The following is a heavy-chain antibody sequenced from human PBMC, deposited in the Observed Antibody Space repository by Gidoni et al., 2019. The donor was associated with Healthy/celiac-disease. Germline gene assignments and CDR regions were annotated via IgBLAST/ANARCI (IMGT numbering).Heavy chain of an antibody. CDR3: AKDTGGHLYYFDY. CDR1: GFTFDDYA. V-gene: IGHV3-9*01. D-gene: IGHD1-1*01. CDR2: ISWNSGSI. J-gene: IGHJ4*02. Sequence: EVQLVESGGGLVPPGRSLRLSCAASGFTFDDYAMHWVRQAPGKGLEWVSGISWNSGSIGYADSVKGRFTISRDNAKNSLYLQMNSLRAEDTALYYCAKDTGGHLYYFDYWGQGTLVTVSS.